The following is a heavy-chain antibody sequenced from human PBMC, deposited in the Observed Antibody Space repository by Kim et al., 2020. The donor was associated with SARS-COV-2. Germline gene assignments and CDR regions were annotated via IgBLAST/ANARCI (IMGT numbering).Heavy chain of an antibody. V-gene: IGHV5-51*01. Sequence: GESLKISCKASEYTFNNYWIGWVRQMPGKGVQWLGIIYPGDSDTKYNPSVQGQVTISADWSLTTAYLQWSSLKASDTAIYYCARAPSGTFSPYYFDYWGQ. D-gene: IGHD1-26*01. CDR1: EYTFNNYW. CDR2: IYPGDSDT. J-gene: IGHJ4*02. CDR3: ARAPSGTFSPYYFDY.